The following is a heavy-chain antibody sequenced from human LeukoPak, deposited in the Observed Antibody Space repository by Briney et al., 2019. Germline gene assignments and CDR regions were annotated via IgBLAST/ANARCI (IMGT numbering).Heavy chain of an antibody. V-gene: IGHV3-20*04. Sequence: GGSLRLSCAASGSTFDDYGMSWVRQAPGKGLEWVSGINWNGGSTGYADSVKGRFTISRDNAKNSLYLQMNSLRAEDTALYYCARSGGGSYGFHWFDPWGQGTLVTVSS. CDR1: GSTFDDYG. J-gene: IGHJ5*02. D-gene: IGHD1-26*01. CDR3: ARSGGGSYGFHWFDP. CDR2: INWNGGST.